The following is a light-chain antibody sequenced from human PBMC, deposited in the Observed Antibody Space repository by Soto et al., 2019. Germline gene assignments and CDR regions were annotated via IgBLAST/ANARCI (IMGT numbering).Light chain of an antibody. Sequence: QSALTQPASVSGSPGQSITISCTGTSSDVGGYNYVSWYQHHPGKAPKVIIYDVTNRPTGVSDRFSGSKSGNTASLTISGLQAEDEAEYFCTSYTTGSSLVVFGGGTKLTVL. CDR1: SSDVGGYNY. V-gene: IGLV2-14*03. CDR3: TSYTTGSSLVV. J-gene: IGLJ2*01. CDR2: DVT.